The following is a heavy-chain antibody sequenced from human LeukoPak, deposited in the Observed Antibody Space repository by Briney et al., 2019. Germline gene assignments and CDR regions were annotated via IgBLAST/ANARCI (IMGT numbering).Heavy chain of an antibody. Sequence: ASVKVSCKASGYTFTSYAMHWVRQAPGQRLEWMGWINAGNGNTKYSQKFQGRVTITRDTSASTAYMELSSLRSEDTAVYYCARLGLGLMGFYYDDAFDIWGQGTMVTVSS. J-gene: IGHJ3*02. D-gene: IGHD3-22*01. CDR1: GYTFTSYA. V-gene: IGHV1-3*01. CDR2: INAGNGNT. CDR3: ARLGLGLMGFYYDDAFDI.